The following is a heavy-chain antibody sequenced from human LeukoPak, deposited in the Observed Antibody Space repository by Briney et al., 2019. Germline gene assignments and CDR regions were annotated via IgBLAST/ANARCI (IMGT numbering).Heavy chain of an antibody. V-gene: IGHV3-33*01. J-gene: IGHJ3*02. D-gene: IGHD3-22*01. CDR1: GFTFSSYG. Sequence: GRSLRLSCAAFGFTFSSYGMHWVRQAPGKGLEWVAVIWYDGSNKYYADSVKGRFTISRDNSKNTLYLQTNSLRAEDTAVYYCARDVPAYYYDSSGYTDAFDIWGQGTMVTVSS. CDR2: IWYDGSNK. CDR3: ARDVPAYYYDSSGYTDAFDI.